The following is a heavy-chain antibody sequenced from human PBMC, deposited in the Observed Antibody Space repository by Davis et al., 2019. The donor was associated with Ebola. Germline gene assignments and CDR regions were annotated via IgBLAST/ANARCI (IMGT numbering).Heavy chain of an antibody. CDR1: GYTFTGYY. CDR2: INPNSGGS. V-gene: IGHV1-2*02. CDR3: ARDRYDFWSGYFHGDYYYYGMDV. D-gene: IGHD3-3*01. Sequence: AASVKVSCKASGYTFTGYYMHWVRQAPGHGLEWMGWINPNSGGSNYAQKLQGRVTMTTDTSTSTAYMELRSLRSDDTAVYYCARDRYDFWSGYFHGDYYYYGMDVWGQGTTVTVSS. J-gene: IGHJ6*02.